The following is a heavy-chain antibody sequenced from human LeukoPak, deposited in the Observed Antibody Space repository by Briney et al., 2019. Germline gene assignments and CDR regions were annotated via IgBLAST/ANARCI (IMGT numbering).Heavy chain of an antibody. CDR2: IYSGGST. CDR1: GFNVSSNY. Sequence: PGGSLRLSCAASGFNVSSNYMSWVRQAPGKGLEWVSVIYSGGSTYYADSVKGRFTISRDNSKNTLYLQLDSLRVEDTAVYYCARRYCSTCPTGHAFDLWGQGTMVTVSS. J-gene: IGHJ3*01. D-gene: IGHD2-2*01. V-gene: IGHV3-66*01. CDR3: ARRYCSTCPTGHAFDL.